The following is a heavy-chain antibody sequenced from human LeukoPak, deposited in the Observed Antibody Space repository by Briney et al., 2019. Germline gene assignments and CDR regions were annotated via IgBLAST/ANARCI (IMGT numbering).Heavy chain of an antibody. V-gene: IGHV4-39*01. CDR1: GGSISGSSPY. D-gene: IGHD1-1*01. CDR3: ARHTSGTMFSY. CDR2: ISYSGST. Sequence: SETLSLTCTVSGGSISGSSPYWGWIRQPPGKGLEWVGTISYSGSTFYSPSLRGRITVSVDTSRKQCSLNLSSVTATDTAVYYCARHTSGTMFSYWGQGALVTVSS. J-gene: IGHJ4*02.